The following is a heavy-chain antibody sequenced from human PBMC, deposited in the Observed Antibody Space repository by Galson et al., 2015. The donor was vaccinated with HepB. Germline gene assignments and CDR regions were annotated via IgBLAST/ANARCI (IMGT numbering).Heavy chain of an antibody. J-gene: IGHJ6*02. CDR1: GGTFSSYA. Sequence: SVKVSCKASGGTFSSYAISWVRQAPGQGLGWMGGIIPIFGTANYAQKFQGRVTITADESTSTAYMELSSLRSGDTAVYYCARGFASLAEGAYYYYGMDVWGQGTTVTVSS. D-gene: IGHD6-19*01. CDR2: IIPIFGTA. V-gene: IGHV1-69*13. CDR3: ARGFASLAEGAYYYYGMDV.